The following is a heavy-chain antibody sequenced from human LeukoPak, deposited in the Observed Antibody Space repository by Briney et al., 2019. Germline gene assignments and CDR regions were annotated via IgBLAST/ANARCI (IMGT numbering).Heavy chain of an antibody. Sequence: PGGSLSLSCAASGFTFSSYAMSWVRQAPGKGLDWVSAISGSGASTYYADSVKGRFTISRDNSKNTLYLQMNSLRAEDTAVYYCAKDIEAWCGGDCYSQANFWGQGTLVTVSS. J-gene: IGHJ4*02. CDR3: AKDIEAWCGGDCYSQANF. CDR1: GFTFSSYA. D-gene: IGHD2-21*02. CDR2: ISGSGAST. V-gene: IGHV3-23*01.